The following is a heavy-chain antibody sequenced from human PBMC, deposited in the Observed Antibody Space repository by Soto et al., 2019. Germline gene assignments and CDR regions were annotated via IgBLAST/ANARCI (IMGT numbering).Heavy chain of an antibody. Sequence: GGSLRLSCAASGFTFSSYGMHWVRQAPGKGLEWVAVIWYDGSNKYYADSVKGRFTISRDNSKNTLYLQMNSLRAEDTTVYYCARDADGDTIFGVVIIPSYGMDVWGQGTTVTVSS. CDR1: GFTFSSYG. V-gene: IGHV3-33*01. J-gene: IGHJ6*02. D-gene: IGHD3-3*01. CDR2: IWYDGSNK. CDR3: ARDADGDTIFGVVIIPSYGMDV.